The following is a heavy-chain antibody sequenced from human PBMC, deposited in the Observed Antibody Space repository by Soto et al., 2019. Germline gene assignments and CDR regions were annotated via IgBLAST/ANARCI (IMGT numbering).Heavy chain of an antibody. Sequence: PGGSLRLSCASSGFTFSSFAMHWVRQAPGKGLEWVAVISYDGNNKYYADSVKGRFTISRDNSKSSLYLQMNSLRPEDTALFYCARARLPYSSSISYFDFWGQGTLVTVSS. CDR1: GFTFSSFA. CDR2: ISYDGNNK. D-gene: IGHD6-6*01. CDR3: ARARLPYSSSISYFDF. V-gene: IGHV3-30-3*01. J-gene: IGHJ4*02.